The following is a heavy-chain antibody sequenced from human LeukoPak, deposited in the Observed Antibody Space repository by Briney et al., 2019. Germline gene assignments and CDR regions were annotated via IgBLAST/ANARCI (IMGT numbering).Heavy chain of an antibody. J-gene: IGHJ3*02. CDR3: ARGSSSGWYALAAFDI. CDR1: GGTFSIYA. D-gene: IGHD6-19*01. Sequence: GSSVTVSYTASGGTFSIYAISWVRQAPGQGLEWMGRIIPILGIANYAQKFQGRVTITADKSTSTAYMELSSLRSEDTAVYYCARGSSSGWYALAAFDIWGQGTMVTVSS. CDR2: IIPILGIA. V-gene: IGHV1-69*04.